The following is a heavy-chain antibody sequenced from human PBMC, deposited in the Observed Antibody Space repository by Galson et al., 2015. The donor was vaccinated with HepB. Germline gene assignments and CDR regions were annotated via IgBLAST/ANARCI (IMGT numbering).Heavy chain of an antibody. V-gene: IGHV1-18*01. CDR1: GYTFTSYG. Sequence: SVKVSCKASGYTFTSYGISWVRQAPGQGLEWMGWISAYNGNTNYAQKLQGRVTMTTDTSTSTAYMELRSLRSDDTAVYYCARDASSYYDSSGYYYAWGQGTLVTVSS. CDR2: ISAYNGNT. D-gene: IGHD3-22*01. J-gene: IGHJ4*02. CDR3: ARDASSYYDSSGYYYA.